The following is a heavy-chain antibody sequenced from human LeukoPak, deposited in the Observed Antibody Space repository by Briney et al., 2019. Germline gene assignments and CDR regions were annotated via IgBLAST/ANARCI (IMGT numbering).Heavy chain of an antibody. Sequence: GGSLRLSCAASGFTFSTYAMSWVRQAPGKGLEWVSAIGDGGYSTYFADSVKGRFTVSRDNARNTLYLQMNSLRVEDTALYYCARDRGGGWLHDAFDMWGQRTMVTVSS. J-gene: IGHJ3*02. CDR2: IGDGGYST. CDR1: GFTFSTYA. CDR3: ARDRGGGWLHDAFDM. D-gene: IGHD6-19*01. V-gene: IGHV3-23*01.